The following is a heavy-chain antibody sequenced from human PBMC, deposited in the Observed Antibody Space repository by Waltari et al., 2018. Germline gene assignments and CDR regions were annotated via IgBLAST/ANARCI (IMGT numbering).Heavy chain of an antibody. CDR2: IRTKTYGGTT. D-gene: IGHD3-3*01. CDR1: GFNFGDHA. V-gene: IGHV3-49*04. J-gene: IGHJ4*02. CDR3: TRDYDFWSGYPLLDY. Sequence: EVQLVESGGGLVQPGRSLTLSCLTSGFNFGDHAMSWVRQATGKGRECVGDIRTKTYGGTTEYAASVKGRFTISRDDSKTIAYRQMSSLKIEDTAVYYCTRDYDFWSGYPLLDYWGQGTLVTVSS.